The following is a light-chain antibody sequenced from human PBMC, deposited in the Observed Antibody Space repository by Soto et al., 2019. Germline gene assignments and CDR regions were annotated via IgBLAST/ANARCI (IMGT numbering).Light chain of an antibody. J-gene: IGKJ4*01. CDR1: QSVGSN. Sequence: EIVLTQSPATLSVSPGERATLSCRASQSVGSNFAWYQQNPGQAPRLLIFASSTRATGVPARFSGSGSGTEFTLTVSSLQSEDFALYYCQQYGDWPLTFGGGAKVEIE. CDR2: ASS. CDR3: QQYGDWPLT. V-gene: IGKV3-15*01.